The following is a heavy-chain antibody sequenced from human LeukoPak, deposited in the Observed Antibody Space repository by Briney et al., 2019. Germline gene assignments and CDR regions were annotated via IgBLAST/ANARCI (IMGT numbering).Heavy chain of an antibody. D-gene: IGHD1-26*01. V-gene: IGHV3-11*01. Sequence: GGSLRLSCAASGFTFSDYYMSWIRQAPGKGLEWVSYISSSGSTIYYADSVKGRFTISRDNAKNSLYLQMNSLRAEDTAVYYCARDSGHGSLPPPFDYWGQGTLVTVSS. CDR3: ARDSGHGSLPPPFDY. CDR2: ISSSGSTI. J-gene: IGHJ4*02. CDR1: GFTFSDYY.